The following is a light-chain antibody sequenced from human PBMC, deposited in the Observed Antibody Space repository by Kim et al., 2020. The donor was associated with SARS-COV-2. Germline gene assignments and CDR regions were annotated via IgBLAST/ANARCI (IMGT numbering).Light chain of an antibody. CDR2: GAS. J-gene: IGKJ2*01. V-gene: IGKV3-20*01. CDR1: QSVSSKY. CDR3: QKYGSSYI. Sequence: EIVLTQSPGTLSLSPGERATLSCKASQSVSSKYLAWYQHKPGQPPRLLIFGASTRATGVPGRFSGSGSGTDFSLLISRLEPEDFAVYYCQKYGSSYIFGRETKLEI.